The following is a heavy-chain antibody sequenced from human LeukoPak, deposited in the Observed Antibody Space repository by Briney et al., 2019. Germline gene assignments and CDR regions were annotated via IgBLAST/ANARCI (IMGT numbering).Heavy chain of an antibody. CDR1: GFPFSSYS. Sequence: GGSLRLSCAASGFPFSSYSMNWVPQSPGRGLDWVSSNSSSSSYIYCADSVKGRFTISRDNAKNSLYLQMNSLRAEDTAVYYCARETNERYSGYDYVFDYWGQGTLVTVSS. J-gene: IGHJ4*02. V-gene: IGHV3-21*01. D-gene: IGHD5-12*01. CDR2: NSSSSSYI. CDR3: ARETNERYSGYDYVFDY.